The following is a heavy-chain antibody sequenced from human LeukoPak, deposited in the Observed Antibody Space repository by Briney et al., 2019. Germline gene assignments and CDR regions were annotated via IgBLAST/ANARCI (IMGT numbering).Heavy chain of an antibody. V-gene: IGHV4-39*01. Sequence: KPSETLSLTCAVYGGSFSGYYWGWIRQPPGKGLEWIGSIYYSGSTYYNPSLKSRVTISVDTSKNQFSLKLSSVTAADTAVYYCARPNQNYDILTGYYRDWYFDLWGRGTLVTVSS. CDR2: IYYSGST. D-gene: IGHD3-9*01. CDR1: GGSFSGYY. CDR3: ARPNQNYDILTGYYRDWYFDL. J-gene: IGHJ2*01.